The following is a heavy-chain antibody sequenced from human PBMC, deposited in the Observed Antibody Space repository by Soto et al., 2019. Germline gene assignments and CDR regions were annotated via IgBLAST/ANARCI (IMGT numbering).Heavy chain of an antibody. V-gene: IGHV4-39*01. D-gene: IGHD6-19*01. Sequence: SATLSLTCTVSCGSISDSNNYWGWIRQPRGKGLEGIARIYYSGSTYYTPSLRSRGTISAETSSNKFSLKLSSVTGTDTAVYYCARHRLNLLAVAGYPYDPWGQGTLVHVSS. CDR1: CGSISDSNNY. J-gene: IGHJ5*02. CDR3: ARHRLNLLAVAGYPYDP. CDR2: IYYSGST.